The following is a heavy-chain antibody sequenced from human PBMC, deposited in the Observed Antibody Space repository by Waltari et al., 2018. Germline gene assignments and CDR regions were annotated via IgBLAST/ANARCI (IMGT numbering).Heavy chain of an antibody. CDR3: ARGSGSYTNWFDP. CDR1: GGSISSHY. V-gene: IGHV4-59*11. D-gene: IGHD1-26*01. CDR2: IYYSGST. Sequence: QVQLQESGPGLVKPSETLSLTCTVSGGSISSHYWSWIRQPPGKGLEWIWYIYYSGSTNYNPSLKSRVTISVDTSKNQFSLKLSSVTAADTAVYYCARGSGSYTNWFDPWGQGTLVTVSS. J-gene: IGHJ5*02.